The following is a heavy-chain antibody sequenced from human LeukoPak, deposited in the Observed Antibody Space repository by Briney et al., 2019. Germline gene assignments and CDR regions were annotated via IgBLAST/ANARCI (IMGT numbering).Heavy chain of an antibody. Sequence: PGGSLRLSCAASGFTFSSYAMSWVRQAPGEGLEWVSAISGSGGSTYYADSVKGRFTISRDNSKNTLYLQMNSLRAEDTAVYYCAKGVTYYYDSSGYYVDYWGQGTLVTVSS. V-gene: IGHV3-23*01. CDR1: GFTFSSYA. J-gene: IGHJ4*02. CDR3: AKGVTYYYDSSGYYVDY. CDR2: ISGSGGST. D-gene: IGHD3-22*01.